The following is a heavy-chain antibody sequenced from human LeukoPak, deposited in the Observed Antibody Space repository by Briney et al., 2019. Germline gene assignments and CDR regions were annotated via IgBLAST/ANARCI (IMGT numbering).Heavy chain of an antibody. CDR2: IKSKTDGGTT. J-gene: IGHJ4*02. D-gene: IGHD3-16*02. CDR3: TTGGARLRLGELSGETFDY. V-gene: IGHV3-15*01. CDR1: GFTFSNAW. Sequence: GGSLRLSCAASGFTFSNAWMSWVRQAPGKGLEWVGRIKSKTDGGTTDYAAPVKGRFTISRDDSKNTLYLQMNSLKTEDTAVYYCTTGGARLRLGELSGETFDYWGQGTLVTVSS.